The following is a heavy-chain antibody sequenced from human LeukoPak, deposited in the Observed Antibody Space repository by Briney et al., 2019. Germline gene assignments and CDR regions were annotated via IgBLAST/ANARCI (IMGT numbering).Heavy chain of an antibody. CDR2: ISSSSSTI. J-gene: IGHJ4*02. V-gene: IGHV3-48*04. CDR3: ARDKGFDY. Sequence: GGSLRLSCAASGFTFSNAWMSWVRQAPGKGLEWVSYISSSSSTIYYADSVKGRFTISRDNAKNSLYLQMNSLRAEDTAVYYCARDKGFDYWGQGTLVTVSS. CDR1: GFTFSNAW.